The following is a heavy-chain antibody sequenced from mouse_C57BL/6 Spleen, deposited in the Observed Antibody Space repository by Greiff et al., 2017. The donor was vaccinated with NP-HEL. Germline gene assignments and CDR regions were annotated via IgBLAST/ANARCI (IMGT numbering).Heavy chain of an antibody. J-gene: IGHJ2*01. V-gene: IGHV1-26*01. CDR2: INPNNGGT. CDR1: GYTFTDYY. CDR3: ARGRSWPEDY. Sequence: EVQLQQSGPELVKPGASVKISCKASGYTFTDYYMNWVKQSHGKSLEWIGDINPNNGGTSYNQKFKGKATLTVDKSSSTAYMELRSLTSEDSAVYHCARGRSWPEDYWGQGTTLTVSS.